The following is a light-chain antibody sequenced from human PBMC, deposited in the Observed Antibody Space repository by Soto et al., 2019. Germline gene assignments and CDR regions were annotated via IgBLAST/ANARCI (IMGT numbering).Light chain of an antibody. J-gene: IGLJ1*01. CDR1: SSDVGDYNY. CDR2: EVS. V-gene: IGLV2-14*01. CDR3: ISYTVSRSYV. Sequence: QSVLTQPASVSGSPGQSITISCTGTSSDVGDYNYVSWYQQHPGKAPKLMIYEVSNRPSGVSNRFSGSKSGNTASLTISGLQAEDEADYYCISYTVSRSYVFGTGTKVTVL.